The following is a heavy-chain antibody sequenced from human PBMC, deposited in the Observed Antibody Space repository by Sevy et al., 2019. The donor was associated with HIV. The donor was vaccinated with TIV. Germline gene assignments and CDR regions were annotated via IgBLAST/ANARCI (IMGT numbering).Heavy chain of an antibody. Sequence: SETLSLTCTVSGGSLSTGASYWTWIRQPAGKGLEWIGRIYFTGATNYNPSLNSRVTISVDTSRNQVSLRLSSVTAADTAVYYCARDPFDKRPYGASSSTGLCTFDIWGQGTMVTVSS. CDR2: IYFTGAT. D-gene: IGHD6-13*01. CDR3: ARDPFDKRPYGASSSTGLCTFDI. CDR1: GGSLSTGASY. J-gene: IGHJ3*02. V-gene: IGHV4-61*02.